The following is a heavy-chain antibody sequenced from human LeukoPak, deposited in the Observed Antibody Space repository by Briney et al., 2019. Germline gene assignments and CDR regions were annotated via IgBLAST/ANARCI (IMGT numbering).Heavy chain of an antibody. CDR3: ARRRNSSDGMDFDY. J-gene: IGHJ4*02. D-gene: IGHD3-22*01. CDR1: GFTFSTYA. V-gene: IGHV3-23*01. Sequence: GGSLRLSCAASGFTFSTYAMSWVRQTPEKGLEWVSAISGSGGSTYYADSVKGRFTISRDNSKNTLYLQMNSLRAEDTAVYYCARRRNSSDGMDFDYWGQGTLVTVSS. CDR2: ISGSGGST.